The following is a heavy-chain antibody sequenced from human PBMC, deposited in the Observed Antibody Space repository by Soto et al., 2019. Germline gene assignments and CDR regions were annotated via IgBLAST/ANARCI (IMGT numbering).Heavy chain of an antibody. CDR3: ARSQGSSTSLEIYYYYYYGMDV. CDR2: IIPISDTT. V-gene: IGHV1-69*13. D-gene: IGHD2-2*01. Sequence: SVKVSCKASGGTFSSYAISWVRQAPGQGLEWMGGIIPISDTTNYAQKYQGRVTITADESTSTAYMELSSLRSEDTAVYYCARSQGSSTSLEIYYYYYYGMDVWGQGTTVTVSS. CDR1: GGTFSSYA. J-gene: IGHJ6*02.